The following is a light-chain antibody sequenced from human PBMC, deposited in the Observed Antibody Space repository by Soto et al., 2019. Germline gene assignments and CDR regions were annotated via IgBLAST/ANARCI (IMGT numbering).Light chain of an antibody. CDR1: ISDVGSSGP. J-gene: IGLJ1*01. CDR2: EGS. Sequence: QSVLTQPASVSGSPGQSITISCSGSISDVGSSGPVSWYQHHPGQVPKLIIYEGSRRPSGVSSRFSGSKTGNTASLTITGLQAEDEANYYCCSDVGARTYVFGTGTKVTVL. CDR3: CSDVGARTYV. V-gene: IGLV2-23*01.